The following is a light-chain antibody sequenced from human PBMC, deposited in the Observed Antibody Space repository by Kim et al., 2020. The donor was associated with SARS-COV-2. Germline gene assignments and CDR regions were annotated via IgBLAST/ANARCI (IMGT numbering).Light chain of an antibody. CDR1: QGISNY. CDR3: QKYDSSPRT. Sequence: EIQMTQSPSSLSASVGDGVTITCRASQGISNYLAWYQQKPGRAPRVLMYSASTLPSGVPSRFSGSRSGTDFTLTISSLQPEDFATYYCQKYDSSPRTFGQGTKVDIK. V-gene: IGKV1-27*01. J-gene: IGKJ1*01. CDR2: SAS.